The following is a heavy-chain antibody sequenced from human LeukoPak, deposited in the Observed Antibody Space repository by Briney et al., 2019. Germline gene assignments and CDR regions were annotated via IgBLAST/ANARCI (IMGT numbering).Heavy chain of an antibody. V-gene: IGHV1-2*02. Sequence: GASVKVSCKESGYTFIGYYIHWLRQAPGQGLEWMGWINPSNGGTNYAQRFQGRVATTRDTSISTAYMEMSRLTFDDTAVYYCASGPTLGTTHPYFDYWGQGTLVTVSS. CDR1: GYTFIGYY. CDR2: INPSNGGT. D-gene: IGHD1-1*01. J-gene: IGHJ4*02. CDR3: ASGPTLGTTHPYFDY.